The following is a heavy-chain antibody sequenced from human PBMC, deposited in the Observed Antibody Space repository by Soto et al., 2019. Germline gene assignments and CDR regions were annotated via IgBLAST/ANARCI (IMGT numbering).Heavy chain of an antibody. V-gene: IGHV3-23*01. Sequence: GGSLRLSCAASGFTFSNYAVTWVRQAPGEGLEWVSTISGSGGSTYYADSVKGRFTISRDNSKNTLYLQMNSLRAEDTAVYYCAKXXGXXXXXXXXXGXGTLVT. CDR2: ISGSGGST. CDR1: GFTFSNYA. J-gene: IGHJ4*02. CDR3: AKXXGXXXXXXXX.